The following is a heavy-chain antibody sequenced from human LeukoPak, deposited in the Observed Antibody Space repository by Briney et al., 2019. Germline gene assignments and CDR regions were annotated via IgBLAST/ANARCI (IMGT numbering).Heavy chain of an antibody. Sequence: SGPALVKPTQTLTLTCTFSGFSLSTSGMCVSWIRQPPGKALEWLARIDWDDDKYYSTSLKTRLTISKDTSKNQVVLTMTNMDPVDTATYYCARILLSRVAAQFDPWGQGTLVTVSS. V-gene: IGHV2-70*11. CDR1: GFSLSTSGMC. CDR3: ARILLSRVAAQFDP. CDR2: IDWDDDK. J-gene: IGHJ5*02. D-gene: IGHD2-15*01.